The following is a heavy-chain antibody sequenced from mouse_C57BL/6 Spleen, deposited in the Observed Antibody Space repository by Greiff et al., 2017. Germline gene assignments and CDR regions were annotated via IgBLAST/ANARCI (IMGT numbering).Heavy chain of an antibody. Sequence: EVKVVESGGGLVKPGGSLKLSCAASGFTFSDYGMHWVRQAPEKVLEWVAYISSGSSTNYYADTVKGRFTISRDNAKNTLFLQMTRLRSEDTAMYYCARRGRYLSFSYWGQGPLLTVSA. CDR1: GFTFSDYG. J-gene: IGHJ3*01. V-gene: IGHV5-17*01. CDR3: ARRGRYLSFSY. D-gene: IGHD2-12*01. CDR2: ISSGSSTN.